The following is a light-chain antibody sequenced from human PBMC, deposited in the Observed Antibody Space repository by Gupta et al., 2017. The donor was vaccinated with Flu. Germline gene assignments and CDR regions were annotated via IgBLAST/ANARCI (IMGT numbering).Light chain of an antibody. Sequence: DVVMTQSPLSLPVTLGQPASISCRSSQDLVYSDGNTYLHWFQQRPGQAPRRLIYQVSHRESGVPDRFSGSGSGTDFTLKISRVEAEDVGVYYCMQGSRWPWAFGQGTKVEIK. V-gene: IGKV2-30*01. CDR2: QVS. J-gene: IGKJ1*01. CDR3: MQGSRWPWA. CDR1: QDLVYSDGNTY.